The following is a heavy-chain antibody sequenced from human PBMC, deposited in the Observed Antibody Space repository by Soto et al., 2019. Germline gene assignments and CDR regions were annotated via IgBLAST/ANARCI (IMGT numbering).Heavy chain of an antibody. CDR3: ARVIVYYDSSGHYYVRGAFNI. J-gene: IGHJ3*02. CDR1: GGTFSSYA. V-gene: IGHV1-69*13. Sequence: ASVKVSCKASGGTFSSYAISWVRQAPGQGLEWMGGIIPIFGTANYAQKFQGRVTITADESTSTAYMELSSLRSEDTAVYYCARVIVYYDSSGHYYVRGAFNIWGQGTMITVSS. CDR2: IIPIFGTA. D-gene: IGHD3-22*01.